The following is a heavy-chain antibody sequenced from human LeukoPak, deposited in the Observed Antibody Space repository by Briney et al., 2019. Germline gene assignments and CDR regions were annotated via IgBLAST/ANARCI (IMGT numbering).Heavy chain of an antibody. Sequence: ASVKVSCKVSGYTLTELSMHWVRQAPGKGLEWMGGFDPEDGETIYAQKFQGRVTMTEDTSTDTAYMELSSLRSEDTAVYYCATVQPRVKDSSGYPFDYWGQGTLVTVSS. CDR3: ATVQPRVKDSSGYPFDY. J-gene: IGHJ4*02. CDR2: FDPEDGET. CDR1: GYTLTELS. D-gene: IGHD3-22*01. V-gene: IGHV1-24*01.